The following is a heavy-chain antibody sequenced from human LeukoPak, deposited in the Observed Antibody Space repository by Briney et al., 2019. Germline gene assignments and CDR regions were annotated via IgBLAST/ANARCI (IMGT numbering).Heavy chain of an antibody. V-gene: IGHV3-33*01. CDR1: GLTFSSYG. Sequence: GGSLRLSCAASGLTFSSYGMHWVRQAPGKGLEWVAVIWYDGSNKYYADSVKGRFTISRDNSKNTLYLQMNSLRAEDTAVYYCARAQYCSSTSCYWGAFDYWGQGTLVTVSS. CDR2: IWYDGSNK. CDR3: ARAQYCSSTSCYWGAFDY. D-gene: IGHD2-2*01. J-gene: IGHJ4*02.